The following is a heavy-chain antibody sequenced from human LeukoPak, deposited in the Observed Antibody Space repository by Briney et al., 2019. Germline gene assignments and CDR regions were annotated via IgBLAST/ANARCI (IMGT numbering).Heavy chain of an antibody. CDR3: ARDSTVVVTAILAYWFDR. Sequence: PGQGKKWMGRIIPILGIANYAQKFQGRVTITADKSTSTGYMELSSLRSEDTAVYYCARDSTVVVTAILAYWFDRWGQGSLVTVSS. V-gene: IGHV1-69*04. J-gene: IGHJ5*02. CDR2: IIPILGIA. D-gene: IGHD2-21*02.